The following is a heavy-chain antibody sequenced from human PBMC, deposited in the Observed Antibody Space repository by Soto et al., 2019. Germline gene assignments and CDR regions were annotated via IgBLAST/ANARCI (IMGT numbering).Heavy chain of an antibody. Sequence: SETLSLTCSVSGDSITTVDYFWSWIRQPPGQALEYIGYIYKSTTTYYNPSFESRVAISLDTSKSQFSLNVTSVTAADTAVYFCARGRYCLTGRCFPNWFDSWGQGTLVTVSS. D-gene: IGHD2-15*01. CDR3: ARGRYCLTGRCFPNWFDS. J-gene: IGHJ5*01. CDR2: IYKSTTT. CDR1: GDSITTVDYF. V-gene: IGHV4-30-4*01.